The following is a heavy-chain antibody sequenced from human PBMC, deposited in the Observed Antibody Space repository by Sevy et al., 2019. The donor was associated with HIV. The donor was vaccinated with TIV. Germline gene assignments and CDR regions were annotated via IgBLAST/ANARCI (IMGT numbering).Heavy chain of an antibody. Sequence: SETLSLTCTVSGGSISSSSYSWGWIRQPPGKGLEWIGTIFYTGSTYYTPSLKSRVTVSVDTSKNQFSLKLSPVTAADTAVYYCARLVYCSGGSCYSDYYGMDVWGQGTTVTVSS. D-gene: IGHD2-15*01. J-gene: IGHJ6*02. CDR2: IFYTGST. V-gene: IGHV4-39*01. CDR3: ARLVYCSGGSCYSDYYGMDV. CDR1: GGSISSSSYS.